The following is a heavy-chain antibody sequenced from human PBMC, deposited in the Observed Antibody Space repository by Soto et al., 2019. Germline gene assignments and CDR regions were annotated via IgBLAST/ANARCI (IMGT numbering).Heavy chain of an antibody. Sequence: QITLKESVPTLVKPTQPLTLTSTFSGLSLSTSGVGVGWIRQPPGRALEGLALSYWDEDKRYSPSLKSRLTITKDNSKNLVVLTMTNMDPVDTATYYCAHRLPHVGELSYDYWGQGTLVTVSS. CDR1: GLSLSTSGVG. V-gene: IGHV2-5*02. CDR2: SYWDEDK. CDR3: AHRLPHVGELSYDY. J-gene: IGHJ4*02. D-gene: IGHD3-16*02.